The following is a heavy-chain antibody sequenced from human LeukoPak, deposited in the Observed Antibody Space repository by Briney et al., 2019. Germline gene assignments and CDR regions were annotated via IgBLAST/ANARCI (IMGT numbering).Heavy chain of an antibody. Sequence: GGSLRLSCAASGFTFSSYWMSWLRQAPGKGLEWVANIKRDGSEKFYVDSVKGRFTISRDNAQNSLYLQMNSLRAEDTAVYFCARDAGNSGYDLFDYWGQGTLVTVSS. CDR1: GFTFSSYW. CDR2: IKRDGSEK. V-gene: IGHV3-7*04. CDR3: ARDAGNSGYDLFDY. J-gene: IGHJ4*02. D-gene: IGHD5-12*01.